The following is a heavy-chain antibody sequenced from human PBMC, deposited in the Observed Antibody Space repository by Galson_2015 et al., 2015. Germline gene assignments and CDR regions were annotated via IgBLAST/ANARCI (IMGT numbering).Heavy chain of an antibody. V-gene: IGHV3-23*01. CDR2: VSGSGDNK. J-gene: IGHJ4*02. CDR1: GFTFRSYA. D-gene: IGHD5-24*01. Sequence: SMRLSCGGSGFTFRSYAISWVRQAPGKGLEWVSAVSGSGDNKYYADSVKGRFTISRDNSKNTLYLQMNSLRAEDTAIYYCAKGGGDGSVYYYFDYWGQGTLVTVSS. CDR3: AKGGGDGSVYYYFDY.